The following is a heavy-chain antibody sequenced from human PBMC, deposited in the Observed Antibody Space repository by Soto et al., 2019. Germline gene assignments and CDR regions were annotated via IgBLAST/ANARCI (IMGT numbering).Heavy chain of an antibody. CDR1: GFIFNDYG. J-gene: IGHJ4*02. V-gene: IGHV3-48*03. CDR3: APLIDY. CDR2: INVRSDII. Sequence: PGGSLRLSCAASGFIFNDYGMNWVRQAPGKGLERISCINVRSDIIYYADAVKSRFTISRDNAKKSLYLQINSLRAEDTADYYCAPLIDYWGQGTLVTVSS.